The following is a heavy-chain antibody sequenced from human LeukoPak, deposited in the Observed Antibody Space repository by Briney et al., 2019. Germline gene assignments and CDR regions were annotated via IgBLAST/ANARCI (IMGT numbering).Heavy chain of an antibody. CDR1: GGTFSSYA. Sequence: SVKVSCKASGGTFSSYAISWVRQAPGQGLEWMGGIIPIFGTANYAQKFQGRVTITADKSTSTAYMELRSLRSDDTALYYCAREGILRFLEWLRLGAFDIRGQGTMVTVSS. J-gene: IGHJ3*02. CDR3: AREGILRFLEWLRLGAFDI. CDR2: IIPIFGTA. V-gene: IGHV1-69*06. D-gene: IGHD3-3*01.